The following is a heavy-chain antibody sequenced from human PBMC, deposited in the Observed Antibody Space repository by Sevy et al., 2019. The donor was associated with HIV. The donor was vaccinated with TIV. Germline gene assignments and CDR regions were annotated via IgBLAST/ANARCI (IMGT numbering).Heavy chain of an antibody. D-gene: IGHD3-22*01. CDR3: TRRRYYDSSGYPLDDAFDI. Sequence: GGSLRLSCAASGFTFSGSAMHWVRQASGKGLEWVGRIRSKANSYATAYAASVKGRFTISRDDSKNTAYLQMNSLKTEDTALYYCTRRRYYDSSGYPLDDAFDIWGQGTMVTVSS. V-gene: IGHV3-73*01. J-gene: IGHJ3*02. CDR1: GFTFSGSA. CDR2: IRSKANSYAT.